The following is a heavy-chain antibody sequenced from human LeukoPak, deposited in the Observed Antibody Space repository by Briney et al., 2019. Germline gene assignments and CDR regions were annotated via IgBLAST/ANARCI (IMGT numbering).Heavy chain of an antibody. V-gene: IGHV3-30*18. D-gene: IGHD6-13*01. J-gene: IGHJ4*02. CDR1: GFTFSSYG. CDR3: AKDAAGPEY. Sequence: GGSVRLSCAASGFTFSSYGMHWVRQAPGKGLEWVAVISHDGSKKSYADSIKGRYTISRDNSKNTLYLQMNSLRAEDTAVYYCAKDAAGPEYWGQGT. CDR2: ISHDGSKK.